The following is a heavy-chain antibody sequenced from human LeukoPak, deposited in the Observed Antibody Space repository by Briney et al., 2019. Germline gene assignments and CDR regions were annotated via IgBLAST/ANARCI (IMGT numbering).Heavy chain of an antibody. D-gene: IGHD2-2*01. CDR3: ARALCSSTSCYYYYGMDV. V-gene: IGHV4-59*12. CDR2: IYYSGST. Sequence: SGTLSLTCTVSGGSISSYYWSWIRQPPGKGLEWIGYIYYSGSTNYNPSLKSRVTISVDTSKNQFSLKLSSVTAADTAVYYCARALCSSTSCYYYYGMDVWGKGTTVTVSS. J-gene: IGHJ6*04. CDR1: GGSISSYY.